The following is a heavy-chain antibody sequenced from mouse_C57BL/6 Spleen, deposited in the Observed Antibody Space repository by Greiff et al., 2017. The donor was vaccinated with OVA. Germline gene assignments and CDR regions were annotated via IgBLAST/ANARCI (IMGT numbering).Heavy chain of an antibody. CDR1: GYTFTSYW. V-gene: IGHV1-55*01. J-gene: IGHJ3*01. Sequence: QVQLKQPGAELVKPGASVKMSCKASGYTFTSYWITWVKQRPGQGLEWIGDIYPGSGSTNYNEKFKSKATLTVDTSSSTAYMQLSSLTSEDSAVYYGASCGGGYTLGFAYWGQGTLVTVSA. D-gene: IGHD2-2*01. CDR3: ASCGGGYTLGFAY. CDR2: IYPGSGST.